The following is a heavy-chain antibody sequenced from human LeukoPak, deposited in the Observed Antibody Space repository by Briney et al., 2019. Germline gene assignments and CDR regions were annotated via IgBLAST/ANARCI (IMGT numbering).Heavy chain of an antibody. Sequence: SGTLSLTCGVSGGSITSTNWWSWVRQPPGQGPEWIGEVSLSGLTNYNPSLSSRITMALDTSKNHLSLHLTSVTAADTAVYYCSRENGAFSPFGYWGQGYLVTVLS. D-gene: IGHD2-8*01. CDR1: GGSITSTNW. J-gene: IGHJ4*02. CDR3: SRENGAFSPFGY. V-gene: IGHV4-4*02. CDR2: VSLSGLT.